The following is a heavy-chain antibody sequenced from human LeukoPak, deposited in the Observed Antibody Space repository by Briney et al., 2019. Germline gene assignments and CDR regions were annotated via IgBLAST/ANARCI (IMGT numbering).Heavy chain of an antibody. CDR1: GYSISSGYY. V-gene: IGHV4-38-2*02. CDR2: IYHSGST. J-gene: IGHJ4*01. Sequence: SETLSLTCTVSGYSISSGYYWGWIRQPPGKGLEWIGSIYHSGSTYYNPSLKSRVTISVDTSKNQFSLKLSSVTAADTAVYYCARGQYQLLTIDYWGQEPWSPSPQ. CDR3: ARGQYQLLTIDY. D-gene: IGHD2-2*01.